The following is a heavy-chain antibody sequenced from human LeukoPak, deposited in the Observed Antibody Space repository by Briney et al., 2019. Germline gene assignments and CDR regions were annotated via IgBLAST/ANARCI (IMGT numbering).Heavy chain of an antibody. CDR1: GFTFSSYS. Sequence: GGSLRLSCAASGFTFSSYSMNWVRQAPGKGLEWVSSISSSSSYIYYADSVKGRFTISRDNAKNSLYLQMNSLRAEDTAVYYCAREHRGWHLHYYYYMDVWGKGTTVTVSS. J-gene: IGHJ6*03. V-gene: IGHV3-21*01. CDR2: ISSSSSYI. D-gene: IGHD6-19*01. CDR3: AREHRGWHLHYYYYMDV.